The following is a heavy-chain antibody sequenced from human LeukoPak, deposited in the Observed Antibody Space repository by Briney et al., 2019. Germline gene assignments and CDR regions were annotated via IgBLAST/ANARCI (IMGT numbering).Heavy chain of an antibody. CDR2: ISSSGSTI. CDR3: ASVLWLQLLPGFDY. J-gene: IGHJ4*02. CDR1: GFTFSDYY. V-gene: IGHV3-11*04. Sequence: PGGSLRLSCAASGFTFSDYYMSWIRQAPGKGLEWVSYISSSGSTIYYADSVKGRFTISRDNAKNSLYLQMNSLRAEDTAVYYCASVLWLQLLPGFDYWGQGTLVTVSS. D-gene: IGHD5-24*01.